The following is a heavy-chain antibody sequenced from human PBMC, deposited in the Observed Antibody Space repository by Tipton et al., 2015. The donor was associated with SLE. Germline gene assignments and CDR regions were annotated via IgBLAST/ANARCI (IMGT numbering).Heavy chain of an antibody. CDR3: ATTYCAGDCPTGGSWVRYYYQMYA. D-gene: IGHD2-21*01. V-gene: IGHV4-59*01. CDR2: IYHSGST. CDR1: GGSISNYF. Sequence: TLSLTCTVSGGSISNYFGSWIRQPPGKGLEWIGYIYHSGSTNYNPSLKSRVTISVDTSKNQFSLKLSSVTAADTALYYCATTYCAGDCPTGGSWVRYYYQMYAWGKGTTVTVSS. J-gene: IGHJ6*03.